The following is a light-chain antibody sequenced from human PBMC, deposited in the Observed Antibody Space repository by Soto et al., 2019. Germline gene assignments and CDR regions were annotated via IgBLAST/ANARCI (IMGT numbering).Light chain of an antibody. CDR2: KAS. J-gene: IGKJ2*01. CDR1: QSISNW. Sequence: DIQMTQSPSTLSASVGDRVTITCRASQSISNWLAWYQQKRGKAPKLLIYKASSLESGVPSRFSGSGSGTEFTLTISSLQPDDFATYYCQQHNSYPYTFGQGTKLEIK. V-gene: IGKV1-5*03. CDR3: QQHNSYPYT.